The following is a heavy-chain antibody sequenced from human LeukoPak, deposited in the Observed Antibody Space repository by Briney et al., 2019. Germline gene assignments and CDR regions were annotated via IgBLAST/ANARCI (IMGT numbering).Heavy chain of an antibody. CDR1: GGTFSSYA. Sequence: ASVKVSCKASGGTFSSYAVSWVRQAPGQGLEWMGGIIPIFGTANYAQKFQGRVTITADESTSTAYMELSSLRSEDTAVYYCARLISSGTTRGYFDYWGQGTLVTVSS. D-gene: IGHD1-14*01. CDR2: IIPIFGTA. V-gene: IGHV1-69*13. J-gene: IGHJ4*02. CDR3: ARLISSGTTRGYFDY.